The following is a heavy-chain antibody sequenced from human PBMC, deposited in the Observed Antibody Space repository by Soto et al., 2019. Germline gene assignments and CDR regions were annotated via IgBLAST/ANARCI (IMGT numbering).Heavy chain of an antibody. V-gene: IGHV3-7*03. CDR3: ARGHYGMDV. J-gene: IGHJ6*02. CDR1: GFTFSSSW. CDR2: MNQDGSEK. Sequence: DVQLVESGGGLVQPGGSLRLSCAASGFTFSSSWMSWVRQAPGEGLEWVANMNQDGSEKTYADSGKGRFTISRDNAKNSVYLEMNSLRVEDTAVYYWARGHYGMDVWGQGTTVTVSS.